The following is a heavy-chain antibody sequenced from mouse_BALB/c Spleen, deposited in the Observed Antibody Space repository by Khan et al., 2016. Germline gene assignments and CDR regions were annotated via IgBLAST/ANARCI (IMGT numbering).Heavy chain of an antibody. V-gene: IGHV1S81*02. CDR1: GYTFTSYY. Sequence: QVQLQQPGAELVKPGASVKLSCKASGYTFTSYYMYWVKQRPGQGLEWIGEINPSNGDTNFNERFKSKATLTVAKSSSTTYMQFSSLTSEDYAVYYCTRAGYEYPFAYWGQGTLVTVSA. D-gene: IGHD2-4*01. CDR3: TRAGYEYPFAY. J-gene: IGHJ3*01. CDR2: INPSNGDT.